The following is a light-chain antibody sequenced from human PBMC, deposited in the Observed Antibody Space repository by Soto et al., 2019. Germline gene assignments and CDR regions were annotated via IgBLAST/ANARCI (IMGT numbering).Light chain of an antibody. CDR3: TQGTHWPYT. Sequence: DAVLTQSPLSLPVTLGQPASISCRSSQSLVYRDGDIYLNWFQQRPGQSPRRLIYRVSNRDSGVPDRFSGSGSGTDFTLKISRVEAEDVGIYYCTQGTHWPYTNGQGTKLEIK. V-gene: IGKV2-30*01. CDR2: RVS. J-gene: IGKJ2*01. CDR1: QSLVYRDGDIY.